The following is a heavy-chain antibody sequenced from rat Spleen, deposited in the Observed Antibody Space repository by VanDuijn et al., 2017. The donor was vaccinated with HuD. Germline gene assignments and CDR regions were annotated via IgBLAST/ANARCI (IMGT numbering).Heavy chain of an antibody. CDR2: IWSGGNT. CDR3: TRDHSYWGSYYPGGFAY. Sequence: QVQLKESGPGLMQPSQTLSLTCIVSGFSLTNYHVHWVRQSPGKGLEWMAVIWSGGNTDYNSALKSRLSISRDTSKSQVFLKMNSLQTEDTAIYFCTRDHSYWGSYYPGGFAYWGQGTLVTVSS. CDR1: GFSLTNYH. J-gene: IGHJ3*01. D-gene: IGHD1-12*02. V-gene: IGHV2-15*01.